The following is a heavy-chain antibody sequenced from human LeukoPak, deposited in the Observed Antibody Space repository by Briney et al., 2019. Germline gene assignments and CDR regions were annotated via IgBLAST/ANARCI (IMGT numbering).Heavy chain of an antibody. CDR1: GSSIRSYY. V-gene: IGHV4-59*01. D-gene: IGHD2-2*01. CDR2: IYYSGGT. Sequence: SETLSLTCTVSGSSIRSYYWSWIRQPPGKGLEWIGYIYYSGGTNYNPSLKSRVTISVDTSKNQFSLKLSSVTAADTAVYYCARGHASDFDYWGQGTLVTVSS. J-gene: IGHJ4*02. CDR3: ARGHASDFDY.